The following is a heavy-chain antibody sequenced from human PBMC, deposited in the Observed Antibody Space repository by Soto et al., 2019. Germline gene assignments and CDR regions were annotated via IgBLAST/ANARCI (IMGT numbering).Heavy chain of an antibody. D-gene: IGHD6-13*01. CDR1: GGSVSGASYY. J-gene: IGHJ5*02. CDR2: IYYRGNT. CDR3: ARHARSSTPWFNI. V-gene: IGHV4-61*01. Sequence: SQTLSLTCPVSGGSVSGASYYLSWIRHPPGKTLEWIGYIYYRGNTNYNPSLKSRVTISIDTPKNQFSLQLSSVTAADTAVYYRARHARSSTPWFNICGQAARVTV.